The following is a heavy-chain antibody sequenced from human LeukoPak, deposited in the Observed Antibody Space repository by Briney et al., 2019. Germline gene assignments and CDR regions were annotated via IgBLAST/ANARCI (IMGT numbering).Heavy chain of an antibody. J-gene: IGHJ5*02. CDR2: INHSGST. Sequence: SETLSLTCAVYGGSFSGYYWSWIRQPPGKGLEWIGEINHSGSTNYNPSLKSRVTISVDTSKNQFSLKLSSVTAADTAVHYCATKLNVVVPASEDAGWFDPWGQGTLVTVSS. CDR1: GGSFSGYY. CDR3: ATKLNVVVPASEDAGWFDP. V-gene: IGHV4-34*01. D-gene: IGHD2-2*01.